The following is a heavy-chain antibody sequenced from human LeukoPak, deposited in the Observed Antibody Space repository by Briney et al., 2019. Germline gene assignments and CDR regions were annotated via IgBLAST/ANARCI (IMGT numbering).Heavy chain of an antibody. Sequence: ASVKVSCKASEYTFTDYYIHWVRQAPGQGLEWMGWINPDSGGTNSAQKFQGRVTMTRDTSISTAYMELSRLRSDDTAVYYCARVITFGGVIVGVYWGQGSLVTVSS. CDR1: EYTFTDYY. CDR3: ARVITFGGVIVGVY. V-gene: IGHV1-2*02. CDR2: INPDSGGT. J-gene: IGHJ4*02. D-gene: IGHD3-16*02.